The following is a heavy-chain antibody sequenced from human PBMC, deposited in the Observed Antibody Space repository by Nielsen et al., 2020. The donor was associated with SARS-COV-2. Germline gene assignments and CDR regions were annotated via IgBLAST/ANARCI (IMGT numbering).Heavy chain of an antibody. Sequence: GESLKISCAASGFTFSSYGMHWVRQAPGKGLEWVAVISYDGSNKYYADSVKGRFTISRDNSKNTLYLQMNSLRAEDTAVYYCAKDPVYSSSWYEGYFQHWGQGTLVTVSS. J-gene: IGHJ1*01. CDR2: ISYDGSNK. CDR1: GFTFSSYG. CDR3: AKDPVYSSSWYEGYFQH. V-gene: IGHV3-30*18. D-gene: IGHD6-13*01.